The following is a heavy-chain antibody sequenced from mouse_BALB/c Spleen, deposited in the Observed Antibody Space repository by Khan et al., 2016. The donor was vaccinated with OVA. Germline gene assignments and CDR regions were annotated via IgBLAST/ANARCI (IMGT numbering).Heavy chain of an antibody. CDR2: IYPGNTDT. Sequence: EVQLQQSGTVLARPGASVKMSCKASGYTFTSYWMHWVKQRPGQGLEWIGDIYPGNTDTNYNQKFKGKAKLTAVTSTSTAYMELSSLTNEDSAVDYCTGRNGGVAWFVYWGQGTLVTVSA. CDR3: TGRNGGVAWFVY. CDR1: GYTFTSYW. V-gene: IGHV1-5*01. J-gene: IGHJ3*01.